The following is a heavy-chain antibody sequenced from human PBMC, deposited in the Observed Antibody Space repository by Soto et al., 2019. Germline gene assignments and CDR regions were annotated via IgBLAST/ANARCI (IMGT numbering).Heavy chain of an antibody. J-gene: IGHJ5*02. Sequence: GSLRLSCAASGFTFRSFTMNWVRQAPGKGLEWVSAISSNSAYIYYTDALRGRFTISRDNAKNSLHLQMNSLRAEDTAVYYCTRDASRDSSARGWFDPWGPGTLVTVSS. CDR2: ISSNSAYI. CDR3: TRDASRDSSARGWFDP. V-gene: IGHV3-21*01. CDR1: GFTFRSFT. D-gene: IGHD6-13*01.